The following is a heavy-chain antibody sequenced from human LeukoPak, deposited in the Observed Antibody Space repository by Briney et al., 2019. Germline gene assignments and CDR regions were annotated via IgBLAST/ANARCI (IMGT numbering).Heavy chain of an antibody. Sequence: GGSLRLSCAASGFTFTTYAMNWVRQAPGKGLEWVSAISNNGGYTYYADSVQGRFTISRDNSKSTLCLQMNSLRAEDTAVYYCAKQLGYCSDGSCYFPYWGQGTLVTVSS. D-gene: IGHD2-15*01. CDR2: ISNNGGYT. J-gene: IGHJ4*02. V-gene: IGHV3-23*01. CDR3: AKQLGYCSDGSCYFPY. CDR1: GFTFTTYA.